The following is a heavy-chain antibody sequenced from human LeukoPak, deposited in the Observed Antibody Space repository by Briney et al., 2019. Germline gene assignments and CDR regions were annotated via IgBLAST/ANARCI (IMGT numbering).Heavy chain of an antibody. CDR1: GYTFTNYG. V-gene: IGHV1-18*01. Sequence: ASVKVSCKASGYTFTNYGISWVRQAPGQGLEWMGWISAYNGNTNYAQKLQGRVTMTTDTSTSTAYMELRRLRSDDTAVYYCARGSNWNDGSNYYYYMDGWGKGTTVTNSS. CDR2: ISAYNGNT. D-gene: IGHD1-1*01. CDR3: ARGSNWNDGSNYYYYMDG. J-gene: IGHJ6*03.